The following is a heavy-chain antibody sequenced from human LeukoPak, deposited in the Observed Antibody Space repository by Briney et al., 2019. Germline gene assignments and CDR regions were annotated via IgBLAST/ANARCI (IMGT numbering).Heavy chain of an antibody. J-gene: IGHJ5*02. D-gene: IGHD6-19*01. V-gene: IGHV4-39*01. CDR3: AAYSGWPVPGFDP. CDR1: GGSISSSSYY. Sequence: PSETLSLTCTVSGGSISSSSYYWGWIRQPPGKGLEWIGSIYYSGSTYYNPSLKSRVTISVDTSKNQFSLKLSSVTAADTAVYYCAAYSGWPVPGFDPWGQGTLVTVSS. CDR2: IYYSGST.